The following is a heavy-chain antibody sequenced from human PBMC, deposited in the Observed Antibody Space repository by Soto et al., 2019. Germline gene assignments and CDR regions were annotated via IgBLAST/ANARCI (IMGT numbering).Heavy chain of an antibody. J-gene: IGHJ4*02. V-gene: IGHV4-4*07. CDR2: IYISGRT. CDR3: ARERRSLAWLFVFKY. CDR1: GGSISSYY. Sequence: SETLSLTCTVSGGSISSYYWSWIRQPAGKGLEWIGRIYISGRTNYNPSLKSRVTLSVDTSKNQFSLKLSPVTAAYTAVYYCARERRSLAWLFVFKYRGQGALVTVS. D-gene: IGHD3-9*01.